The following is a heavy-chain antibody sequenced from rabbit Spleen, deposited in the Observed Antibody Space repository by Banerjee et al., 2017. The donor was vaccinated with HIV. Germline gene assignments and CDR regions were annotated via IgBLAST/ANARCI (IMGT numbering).Heavy chain of an antibody. Sequence: QSLEESGGGLVQPGASLTLTCTASGFSFNSKHEMCWVRQAPGKGLEWVACINTSSRNFVYTSGEKRRFTIYKTSSTAVPLQMTSLAAADAAYFFCAGDMASVISWDFDLWGPGTLVTVS. CDR1: GFSFNSKHE. CDR3: AGDMASVISWDFDL. D-gene: IGHD4-2*01. J-gene: IGHJ4*01. V-gene: IGHV1S40*01. CDR2: INTSSRNF.